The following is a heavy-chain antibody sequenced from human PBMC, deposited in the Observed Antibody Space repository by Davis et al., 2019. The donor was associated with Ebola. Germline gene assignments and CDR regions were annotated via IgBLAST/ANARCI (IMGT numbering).Heavy chain of an antibody. J-gene: IGHJ6*02. Sequence: SVKVSCKASGGTFSSYAISWVRQAPGQGLEWMGGIIPIFGTANYAQKFQGRVTITADKSTSTAYMELSSLRSEDTAVYYCARDNIVVVVAATSSGYYYYGMDVWGQGTTVTVSS. CDR2: IIPIFGTA. CDR3: ARDNIVVVVAATSSGYYYYGMDV. D-gene: IGHD2-15*01. V-gene: IGHV1-69*06. CDR1: GGTFSSYA.